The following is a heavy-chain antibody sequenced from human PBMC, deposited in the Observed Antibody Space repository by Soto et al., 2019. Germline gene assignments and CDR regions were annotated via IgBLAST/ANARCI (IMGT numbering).Heavy chain of an antibody. CDR3: ASFPERRITMANWFDP. CDR2: INHSGST. Sequence: SETLSLTCAVYGGSFSGYYWSWIRQPPGKGLEWIGEINHSGSTNYNPSLKSRVTISVDTSKNQFSLKLSSVTAADTAVYYCASFPERRITMANWFDPWGQGTLVTVSS. D-gene: IGHD3-10*01. CDR1: GGSFSGYY. J-gene: IGHJ5*02. V-gene: IGHV4-34*01.